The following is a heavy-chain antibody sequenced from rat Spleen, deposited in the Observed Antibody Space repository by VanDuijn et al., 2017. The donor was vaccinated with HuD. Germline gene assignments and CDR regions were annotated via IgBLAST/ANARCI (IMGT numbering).Heavy chain of an antibody. V-gene: IGHV2-1*01. CDR3: ARGEYYFDY. D-gene: IGHD5-1*01. CDR2: IWGDGST. Sequence: QVQLKESGPGLVQPSQTLSLICTVSGFSLISHSVHWVRQPPGKGLEWMGGIWGDGSTDYNSVLKSRLSISRDTSKSQVFLKMNSLQTEDIATYYCARGEYYFDYWGQGVMVTVSS. J-gene: IGHJ2*01. CDR1: GFSLISHS.